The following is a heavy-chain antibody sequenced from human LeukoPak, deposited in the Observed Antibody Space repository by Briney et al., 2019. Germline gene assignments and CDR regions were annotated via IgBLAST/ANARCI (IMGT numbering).Heavy chain of an antibody. D-gene: IGHD2-2*01. CDR3: ARGGPDIVVVPASYYYGMDV. CDR2: INPSGGST. CDR1: GYTLTELS. J-gene: IGHJ6*02. Sequence: ASVKVSCKVSGYTLTELSMHWVRQAPGQGLEWMGIINPSGGSTSYAQKFQGRVTMTRDTSTSTVYMELSSLRSEDTAVYYCARGGPDIVVVPASYYYGMDVWGQGTTVTVSS. V-gene: IGHV1-46*01.